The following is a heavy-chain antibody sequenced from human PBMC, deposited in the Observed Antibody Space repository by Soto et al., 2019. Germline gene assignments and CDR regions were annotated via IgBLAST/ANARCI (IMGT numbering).Heavy chain of an antibody. J-gene: IGHJ6*02. CDR2: IFYSGST. Sequence: LSLTCTVSGGSISSGGYYWSWIRQHPGKGLEWIGYIFYSGSTYYNPSLKSRVTISVGTSNNQFSLKLNSVTAADTAVYYCAKSLPGPGVEPAASAMDVCGQGTTVTVSS. CDR3: AKSLPGPGVEPAASAMDV. CDR1: GGSISSGGYY. D-gene: IGHD2-2*01. V-gene: IGHV4-31*03.